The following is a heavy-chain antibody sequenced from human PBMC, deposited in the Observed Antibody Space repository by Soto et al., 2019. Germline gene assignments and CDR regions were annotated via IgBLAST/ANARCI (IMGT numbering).Heavy chain of an antibody. CDR1: GFTFSSCA. J-gene: IGHJ4*02. V-gene: IGHV3-30*18. CDR3: VKDRSDTWSFDY. CDR2: VSHDGSLY. Sequence: QVQLVESGGGVVQPGGSLRLSCAASGFTFSSCAMHWVRQVPGKGLEWLAVVSHDGSLYPYADSVKGRFSISRDNSRKTLYLQMNSPRPEDTAVYYCVKDRSDTWSFDYWGQGTLVTVSS. D-gene: IGHD2-8*02.